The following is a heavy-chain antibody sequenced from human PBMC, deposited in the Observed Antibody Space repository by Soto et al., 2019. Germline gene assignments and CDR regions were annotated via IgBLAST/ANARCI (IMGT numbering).Heavy chain of an antibody. CDR1: GGSISSSSYH. CDR3: ARSISVAMDF. D-gene: IGHD6-19*01. V-gene: IGHV4-39*01. Sequence: QLQLQESGPGLVKPSETLSLTCTVCGGSISSSSYHWGWIRQPPGKGLEWIGSIYYSGTTYYNPSLKSRVTTAVDTSKNQLSLKLSSVTAADTAVYYCARSISVAMDFWGQGTLVTVSS. CDR2: IYYSGTT. J-gene: IGHJ4*02.